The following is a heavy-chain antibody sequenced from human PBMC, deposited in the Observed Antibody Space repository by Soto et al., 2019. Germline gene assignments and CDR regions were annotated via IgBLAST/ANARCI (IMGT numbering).Heavy chain of an antibody. CDR3: ARGVVVPAAMVYYDYYGMDV. D-gene: IGHD2-2*01. V-gene: IGHV1-69*13. CDR1: GGTFSSYA. J-gene: IGHJ6*02. CDR2: IIPIFGTA. Sequence: SVKVSCKASGGTFSSYANSWVRQAPGQGLEWMVGIIPIFGTANYAQKFQGRVTITADESTSTAYMELSSLRSEDTAVYYCARGVVVPAAMVYYDYYGMDVWGQGTTVTVSS.